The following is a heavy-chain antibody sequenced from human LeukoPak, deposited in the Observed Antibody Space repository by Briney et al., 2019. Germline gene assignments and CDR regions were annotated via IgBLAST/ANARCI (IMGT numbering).Heavy chain of an antibody. CDR2: ISYDGTNK. V-gene: IGHV3-30*04. J-gene: IGHJ5*02. CDR1: GFTFTNFA. Sequence: GGSLRLSCAASGFTFTNFAMHWVRQAPGKGLEWLAVISYDGTNKYYADSVKGRFTISRDNAKNSLYLQMNSLRAEDTAVYYCARGAPRFGPWGQGTLVTVSS. CDR3: ARGAPRFGP.